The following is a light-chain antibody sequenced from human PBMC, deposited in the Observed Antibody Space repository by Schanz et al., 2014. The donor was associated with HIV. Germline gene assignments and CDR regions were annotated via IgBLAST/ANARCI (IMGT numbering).Light chain of an antibody. CDR1: SSDVGGYNY. Sequence: QSALTQPPSASGSPGQSVTISCTGTSSDVGGYNYLPWYQQHPGKAPKLMIYDVTSRPSGVPDRFSGSQSGTSASLAISGLRSEDEADYYCSSFAGSNIPWVFGGGTKLTVL. J-gene: IGLJ3*02. V-gene: IGLV2-8*01. CDR2: DVT. CDR3: SSFAGSNIPWV.